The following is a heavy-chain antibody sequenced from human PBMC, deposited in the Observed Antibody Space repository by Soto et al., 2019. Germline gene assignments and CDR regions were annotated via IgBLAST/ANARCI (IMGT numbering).Heavy chain of an antibody. CDR2: IRNKAKSYTT. CDR3: ARGLMLVAGTETYYQYGMDV. Sequence: HPGGSLRLSCAASGFDFRYYYMDWVRQAPGKGLEWVGRIRNKAKSYTTQYAASVKGRFIISRDDSKKSLYLQMNSLKTEDTAVYYCARGLMLVAGTETYYQYGMDVWGQGTTVTVSS. V-gene: IGHV3-72*01. CDR1: GFDFRYYY. J-gene: IGHJ6*02. D-gene: IGHD6-19*01.